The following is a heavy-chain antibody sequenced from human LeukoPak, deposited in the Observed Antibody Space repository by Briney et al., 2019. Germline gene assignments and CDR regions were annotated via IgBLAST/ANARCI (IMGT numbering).Heavy chain of an antibody. J-gene: IGHJ4*02. D-gene: IGHD3-16*01. CDR2: ISGYNGNT. V-gene: IGHV1-18*01. CDR1: GFTFTSYD. Sequence: GASVTVSCKTSGFTFTSYDINWARQAPPQGLEWMGWISGYNGNTNYAQKLQGRVTMTTDTSTTTVYMELRSLRSDDTAVYYCARAKAEGADYWGQGTLVTVSS. CDR3: ARAKAEGADY.